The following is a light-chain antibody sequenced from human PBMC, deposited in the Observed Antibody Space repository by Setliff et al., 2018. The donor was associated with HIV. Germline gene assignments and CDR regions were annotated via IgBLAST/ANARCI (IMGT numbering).Light chain of an antibody. V-gene: IGLV2-14*02. CDR3: SSFTSSDTVV. CDR1: SSDIGSYDL. Sequence: QSVLTQPASVSGSPGQSITISCTGTSSDIGSYDLVSWYQQHPGKVPKVIIYEVSNRPSGVSNRFSGSKSGNTASLTISGLQAEDEGDYYCSSFTSSDTVVFGGGTKVTVL. CDR2: EVS. J-gene: IGLJ2*01.